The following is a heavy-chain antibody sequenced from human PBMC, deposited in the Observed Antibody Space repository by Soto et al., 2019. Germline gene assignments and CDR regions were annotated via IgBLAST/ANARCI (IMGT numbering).Heavy chain of an antibody. D-gene: IGHD1-7*01. J-gene: IGHJ4*02. Sequence: SETLSLTCTVSGGSISSGNYYWSWIRQPPGKGLEWIGFMSYSGSTSYNTSLKSRVTISVDTSKSQFSLNLSFVTAADTAVYYCATMGTPATGLYYFDNWGQGTLVTVSS. V-gene: IGHV4-30-4*01. CDR3: ATMGTPATGLYYFDN. CDR1: GGSISSGNYY. CDR2: MSYSGST.